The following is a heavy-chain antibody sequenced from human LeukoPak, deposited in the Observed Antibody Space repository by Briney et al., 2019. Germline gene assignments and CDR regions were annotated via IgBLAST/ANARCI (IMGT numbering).Heavy chain of an antibody. CDR2: XXXXGGST. CDR3: AKGYCSSTSCYALYYFDY. V-gene: IGHV3-23*01. J-gene: IGHJ4*02. Sequence: GGSLRLSCAASGFTFSSYAMSWVRXXXXXXXXXXXXXXXXGGSTYYADSVKGRFTISRDNSKNTLYLQMNSLRAEDTAVYYCAKGYCSSTSCYALYYFDYWGQGTLVTVSS. D-gene: IGHD2-2*01. CDR1: GFTFSSYA.